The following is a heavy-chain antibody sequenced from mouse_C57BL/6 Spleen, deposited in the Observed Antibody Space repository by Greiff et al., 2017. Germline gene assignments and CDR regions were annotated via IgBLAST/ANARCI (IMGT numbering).Heavy chain of an antibody. CDR1: GYSFTGYY. CDR3: ARRSNYERVWYIDV. CDR2: INPSTGGT. V-gene: IGHV1-42*01. J-gene: IGHJ1*03. D-gene: IGHD2-5*01. Sequence: EVQLQQSGPELVKPGASVKISCKASGYSFTGYYMNWVKQSPEKSLEWIGEINPSTGGTTYNQKFKAKATLTVDKSSSTAYMQLKSLTSEDSAVYYCARRSNYERVWYIDVWGTGTTVTVSS.